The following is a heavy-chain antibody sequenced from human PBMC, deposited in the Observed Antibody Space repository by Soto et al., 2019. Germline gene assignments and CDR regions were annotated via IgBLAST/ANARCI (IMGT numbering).Heavy chain of an antibody. V-gene: IGHV3-30*18. CDR2: ISYDGSNK. CDR1: GFTFSSDG. J-gene: IGHJ4*02. D-gene: IGHD6-19*01. Sequence: GGSLRLSCAAPGFTFSSDGMHWVRQAPGKGLERVAVISYDGSNKYYADSVKGRFTISRDNSKNTLYLQMNSLRAEDTAVYYCAKDRYSSGWLLRYWGQGTLVTVSS. CDR3: AKDRYSSGWLLRY.